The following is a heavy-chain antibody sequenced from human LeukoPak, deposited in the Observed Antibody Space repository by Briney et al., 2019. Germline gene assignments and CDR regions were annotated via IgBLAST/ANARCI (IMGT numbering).Heavy chain of an antibody. Sequence: GGSLRLSCAASVVTLRNYAMTWIRQAPGKGLQWVSVISGDGESTYYADSVRGRFTISRDNSKNTMYLQMNNLRAEDTAIYYCAKDSDCSSTGCYVFANWGQGTLVTVSS. CDR3: AKDSDCSSTGCYVFAN. CDR1: VVTLRNYA. D-gene: IGHD2-2*01. J-gene: IGHJ4*02. V-gene: IGHV3-23*01. CDR2: ISGDGEST.